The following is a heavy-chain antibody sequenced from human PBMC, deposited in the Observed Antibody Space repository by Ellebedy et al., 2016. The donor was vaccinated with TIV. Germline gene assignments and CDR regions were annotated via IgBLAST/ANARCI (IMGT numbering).Heavy chain of an antibody. J-gene: IGHJ4*02. CDR1: GFTFSSYD. CDR3: ARATAGFDY. D-gene: IGHD1-1*01. Sequence: PGGSLRLSCAASGFTFSSYDMHWVRQAPGTGLEWVSAVGTAGDTYYPGSVKGRFTISRENAKNSLYLQMNSLRAEDTAVYYCARATAGFDYWGQGTLVTVSS. V-gene: IGHV3-13*01. CDR2: VGTAGDT.